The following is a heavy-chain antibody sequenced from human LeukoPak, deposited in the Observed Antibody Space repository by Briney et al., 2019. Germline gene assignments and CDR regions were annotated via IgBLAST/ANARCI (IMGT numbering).Heavy chain of an antibody. J-gene: IGHJ4*02. CDR1: GGTFSSYA. CDR3: ARAVGKVDSSGWYDY. Sequence: SVKVSCTASGGTFSSYAISWVRQAPGQGLEWMGGIIPIFGTANYAQKSQGRVTITADESTSTAYMELSSLRSEDTAVYYCARAVGKVDSSGWYDYWGQGTLVTVSS. CDR2: IIPIFGTA. D-gene: IGHD6-19*01. V-gene: IGHV1-69*13.